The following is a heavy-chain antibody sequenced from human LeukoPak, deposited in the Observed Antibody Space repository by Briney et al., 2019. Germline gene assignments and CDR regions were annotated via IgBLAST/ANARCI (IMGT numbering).Heavy chain of an antibody. J-gene: IGHJ4*02. Sequence: SQTLSLTCTVSGGSISSGSYYWSWIRQPAGKGLEWIGRIYTSGSTNYNPSLKSRVTISVDTSKNQFSLKLSSVTAADTAVYYCARGRHYGSGWYGIEYWGQGTLVTVSS. V-gene: IGHV4-61*02. CDR2: IYTSGST. CDR3: ARGRHYGSGWYGIEY. CDR1: GGSISSGSYY. D-gene: IGHD6-13*01.